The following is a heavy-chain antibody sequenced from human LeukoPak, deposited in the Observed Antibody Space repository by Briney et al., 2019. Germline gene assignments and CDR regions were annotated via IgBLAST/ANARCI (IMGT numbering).Heavy chain of an antibody. V-gene: IGHV4-59*01. Sequence: PSETLSLTCTVSGGSISSYYWSWIRQPPGKGLEWIGYIYYSGSTNYNPSLKSRVTISVDTSKNQFSLKLRYVTAADTAVYYCARERDSSGWFDYWGQGTLVTVSS. D-gene: IGHD6-19*01. CDR3: ARERDSSGWFDY. J-gene: IGHJ4*02. CDR1: GGSISSYY. CDR2: IYYSGST.